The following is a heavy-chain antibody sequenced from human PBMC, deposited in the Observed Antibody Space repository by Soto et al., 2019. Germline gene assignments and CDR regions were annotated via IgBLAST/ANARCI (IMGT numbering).Heavy chain of an antibody. CDR3: ARLHYYYYYMDV. J-gene: IGHJ6*03. Sequence: ASETLSLTCTVSGGSISSYYWSWIRQPPGKGLEWIGYIYYSGSTNYNPSLKSRVTISVDTSKNQFSLQLSSVTAADTAVYYCARLHYYYYYMDVWGKGTTVTVSS. CDR1: GGSISSYY. CDR2: IYYSGST. V-gene: IGHV4-59*08. D-gene: IGHD1-26*01.